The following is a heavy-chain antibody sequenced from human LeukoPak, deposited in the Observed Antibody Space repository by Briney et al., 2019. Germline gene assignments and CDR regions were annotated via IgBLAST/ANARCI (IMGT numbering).Heavy chain of an antibody. CDR3: TTDPTKNYYDSSGYLIPVDY. D-gene: IGHD3-22*01. V-gene: IGHV3-15*01. J-gene: IGHJ4*02. CDR1: GFTFSNAW. CDR2: IKSKTDGGTT. Sequence: GGSLRLSCAASGFTFSNAWMSWVRQAPGKGLEWVGRIKSKTDGGTTDYAAPVKGRFTISRDDSKNTLYLQMNSLKTEDTAAYYCTTDPTKNYYDSSGYLIPVDYWGQGTLVTVSS.